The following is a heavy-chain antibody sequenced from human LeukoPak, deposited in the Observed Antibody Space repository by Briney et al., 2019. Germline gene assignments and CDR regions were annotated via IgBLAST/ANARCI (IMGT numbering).Heavy chain of an antibody. CDR2: IYHSGST. CDR3: ARDVGAGIAAAFDY. J-gene: IGHJ4*02. Sequence: SETLSLTCTVSGGSIRSYYWSWIRQPAGKGLEWIGRIYHSGSTNDNPSLKSRVTMSVDTSKNQFSLRLSSVTAADTAVYYCARDVGAGIAAAFDYWGQGILVTVSS. CDR1: GGSIRSYY. V-gene: IGHV4-4*07. D-gene: IGHD6-13*01.